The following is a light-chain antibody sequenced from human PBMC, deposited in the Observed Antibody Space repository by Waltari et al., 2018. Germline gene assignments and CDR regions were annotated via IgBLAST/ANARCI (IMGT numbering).Light chain of an antibody. Sequence: EIVLTQSPHTLSLSPGERATLSCTASQSVSSFLAWYQHKPGQAPRLLIYDASNRAAGIPARFSGSGSGTDFTLTISSLEPEDLAVYYCQQRADWPLTFGGGTKVEIK. CDR1: QSVSSF. CDR3: QQRADWPLT. V-gene: IGKV3-11*01. CDR2: DAS. J-gene: IGKJ4*01.